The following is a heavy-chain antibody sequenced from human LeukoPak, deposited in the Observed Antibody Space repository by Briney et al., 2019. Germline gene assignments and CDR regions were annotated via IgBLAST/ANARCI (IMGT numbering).Heavy chain of an antibody. D-gene: IGHD2-21*01. CDR2: INHSGST. J-gene: IGHJ6*02. CDR3: ARGDRLWWLLYYYYGMDV. V-gene: IGHV4-34*01. Sequence: SETLSLTCAVYGGSFSGYYWSWIRQPPGKGLEWIGEINHSGSTNYNPSLKSRVTISVDTSKNQFSLKLSSVTAADTAVYYRARGDRLWWLLYYYYGMDVWGQGTTVTVSS. CDR1: GGSFSGYY.